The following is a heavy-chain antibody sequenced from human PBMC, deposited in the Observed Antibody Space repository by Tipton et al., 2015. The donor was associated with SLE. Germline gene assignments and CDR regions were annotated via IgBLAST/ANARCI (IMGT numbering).Heavy chain of an antibody. CDR3: ARAGGGDSNWFDP. CDR2: IHKSGST. V-gene: IGHV4-61*08. D-gene: IGHD2-21*01. CDR1: GISISSAGYS. J-gene: IGHJ5*02. Sequence: TLSLTCTVSGISISSAGYSWSWIRQSPGKGLEWIGYIHKSGSTHYHPSLRGRVTISVDASKNQFSLELISVTAADTAVYYCARAGGGDSNWFDPWGQGTLVTVSS.